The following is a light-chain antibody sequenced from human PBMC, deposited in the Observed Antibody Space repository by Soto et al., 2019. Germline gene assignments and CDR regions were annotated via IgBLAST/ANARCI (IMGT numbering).Light chain of an antibody. Sequence: IVLTQSPGTLSLSAGERATLSCRASRSVSSNLAWYQQKPGQAPRLLIYGASTRATGIPARFSGIGSGTEFTLTISSLKSEDYGVYYCQHYSQWLSFGGGTKVDIK. V-gene: IGKV3-15*01. CDR3: QHYSQWLS. CDR1: RSVSSN. CDR2: GAS. J-gene: IGKJ4*01.